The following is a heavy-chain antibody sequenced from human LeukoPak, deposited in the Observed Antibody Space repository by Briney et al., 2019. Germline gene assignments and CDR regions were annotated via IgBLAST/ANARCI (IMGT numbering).Heavy chain of an antibody. CDR3: ARAPYDGSGYPIWFAFDI. Sequence: PSETLSLTCTVSGGSVSSGSYYWSWIRQPPGKGLEWIGYIYYSGSTNYNPSLKSRVTISVDTSKNQFSLKLSSVTAADTAVYYCARAPYDGSGYPIWFAFDIWGQGTMVTVSS. CDR1: GGSVSSGSYY. CDR2: IYYSGST. D-gene: IGHD3-22*01. J-gene: IGHJ3*02. V-gene: IGHV4-61*01.